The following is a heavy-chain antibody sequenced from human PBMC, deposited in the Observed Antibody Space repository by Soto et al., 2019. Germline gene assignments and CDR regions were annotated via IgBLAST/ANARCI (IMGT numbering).Heavy chain of an antibody. Sequence: PGESLKISCKGSAYNFTNYWISWVRQMPGKGLEWMGRIDPSDSYTKYSPSFQGHVTISADKSINTAYLQWSSLKASDTAMYYCARHPKYISGYRYFDYWGQGAPVTVSS. CDR1: AYNFTNYW. D-gene: IGHD6-19*01. J-gene: IGHJ4*02. V-gene: IGHV5-10-1*01. CDR3: ARHPKYISGYRYFDY. CDR2: IDPSDSYT.